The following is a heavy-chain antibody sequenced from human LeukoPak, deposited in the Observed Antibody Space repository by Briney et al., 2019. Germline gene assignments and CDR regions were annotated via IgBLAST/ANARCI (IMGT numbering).Heavy chain of an antibody. CDR1: GFTFSRYW. CDR2: INSDGRST. V-gene: IGHV3-74*01. CDR3: ASGMVRGIAPIILDY. D-gene: IGHD3-10*01. J-gene: IGHJ4*02. Sequence: GGSLRLSCVASGFTFSRYWMHWVRQAPGKGLVWVSRINSDGRSTNYADSVKGRFSISRDNAENTLYLQMNSLRVEDTAVYYCASGMVRGIAPIILDYWGQGTLVTVSS.